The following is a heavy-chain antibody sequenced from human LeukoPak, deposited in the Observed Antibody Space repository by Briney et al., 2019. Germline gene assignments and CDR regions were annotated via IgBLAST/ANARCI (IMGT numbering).Heavy chain of an antibody. V-gene: IGHV4-59*11. J-gene: IGHJ5*02. CDR2: IHYSGST. CDR1: GGSISSHY. CDR3: ARRADWFDP. Sequence: SETLSLTCTVSGGSISSHYWSWIRQPPGKGLEWIGYIHYSGSTNYNPSLKSRVTISVDTSKNQFSLKLSSVTAADTAVYYCARRADWFDPWGQGTLVTVSS.